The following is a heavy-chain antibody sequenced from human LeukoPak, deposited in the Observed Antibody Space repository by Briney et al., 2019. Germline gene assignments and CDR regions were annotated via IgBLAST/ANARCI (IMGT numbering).Heavy chain of an antibody. CDR2: MNPNSGNT. CDR3: ARGRPIHRGIAARLLSAYLGWFDP. D-gene: IGHD6-6*01. Sequence: GASVKVSCKASGYTFTSYDINWVRQATGQGLEWMGWMNPNSGNTGYAQKFQGRVTITRNTSISTAYMELSSLRSEDTAVYYCARGRPIHRGIAARLLSAYLGWFDPWGQGTLVTVSS. CDR1: GYTFTSYD. J-gene: IGHJ5*02. V-gene: IGHV1-8*03.